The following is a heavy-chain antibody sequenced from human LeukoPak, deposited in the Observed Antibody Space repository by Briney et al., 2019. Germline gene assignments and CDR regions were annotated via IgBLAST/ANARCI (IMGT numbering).Heavy chain of an antibody. CDR1: GFTFSSYS. CDR3: ARDKRYFDWLLYFDY. CDR2: ISSSSSYI. D-gene: IGHD3-9*01. J-gene: IGHJ4*02. Sequence: SPGGSLRLSCAASGFTFSSYSMNWVRQAPGKGLEWVSSISSSSSYIYYADSVKGRFTISRDNAKNSLYLQMNSLRAEDTAVYYCARDKRYFDWLLYFDYWGQGTLVTVSS. V-gene: IGHV3-21*01.